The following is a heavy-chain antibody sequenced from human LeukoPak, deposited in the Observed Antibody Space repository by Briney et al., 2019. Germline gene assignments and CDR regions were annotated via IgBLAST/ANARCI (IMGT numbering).Heavy chain of an antibody. Sequence: SETLSLTCTVSGGSISSGGYYWSWIRQPPGKGLEWIGYIYHSGSTYYNPSLKSRVTISVDRSKNQFSLKLSSVTAADTAVYYCARHDCSGGSCFDYWGQGTLVTVSS. D-gene: IGHD2-15*01. CDR3: ARHDCSGGSCFDY. V-gene: IGHV4-30-2*01. CDR2: IYHSGST. CDR1: GGSISSGGYY. J-gene: IGHJ4*02.